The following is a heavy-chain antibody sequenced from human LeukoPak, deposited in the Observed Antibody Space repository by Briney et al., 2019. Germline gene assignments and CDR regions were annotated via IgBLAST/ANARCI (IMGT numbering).Heavy chain of an antibody. CDR1: GGSISSGSYY. CDR3: ARCTTDYDFWSGYSYYYYYMDV. V-gene: IGHV4-61*02. Sequence: SQTLSLACTVSGGSISSGSYYWSWIRQPAGKGLEWIGRIYTSGSTNHNPSLKSRVTISVDTSKNQFSLKLSSVTAADTAVYYCARCTTDYDFWSGYSYYYYYMDVWGKGTTVTVSS. J-gene: IGHJ6*03. CDR2: IYTSGST. D-gene: IGHD3-3*01.